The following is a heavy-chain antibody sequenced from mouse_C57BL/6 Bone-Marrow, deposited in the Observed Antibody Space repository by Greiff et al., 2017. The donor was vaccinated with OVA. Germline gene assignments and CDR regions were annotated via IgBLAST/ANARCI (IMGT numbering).Heavy chain of an antibody. CDR1: GYTFTSYG. Sequence: VQLQQSGAELARPGASVKLSCKASGYTFTSYGISWVKQRTGQGLEWIGEIYPRSGNPYSNEQFKGKATLTADKSSRTAYMELLSLTSEDSAVDGGGRRWTAVVKGFAYWGQGTLVTVSA. CDR2: IYPRSGNP. CDR3: GRRWTAVVKGFAY. D-gene: IGHD1-1*01. J-gene: IGHJ3*01. V-gene: IGHV1-81*01.